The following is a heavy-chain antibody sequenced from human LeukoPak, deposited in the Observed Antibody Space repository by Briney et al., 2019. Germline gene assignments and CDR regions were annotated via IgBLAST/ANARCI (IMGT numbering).Heavy chain of an antibody. V-gene: IGHV1-18*01. Sequence: ASVKVSCKASGYTFTSYGISWVRQAPGQGLEWMGWISAYNGNTNYAQKLQGRVTMTTDTSTSTAYMELRSLRSDDTAVYYCAREYDSSGYYVFPFDPWGQGTLVTVSS. J-gene: IGHJ5*02. CDR3: AREYDSSGYYVFPFDP. CDR2: ISAYNGNT. CDR1: GYTFTSYG. D-gene: IGHD3-22*01.